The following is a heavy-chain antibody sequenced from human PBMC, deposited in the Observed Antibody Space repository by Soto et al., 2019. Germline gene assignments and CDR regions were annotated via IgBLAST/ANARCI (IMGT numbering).Heavy chain of an antibody. CDR3: AHRVLLTVFGLVTTTAIYFDV. CDR1: GFSLTTSGVG. J-gene: IGHJ4*02. V-gene: IGHV2-5*02. CDR2: IYWDDDK. D-gene: IGHD3-3*01. Sequence: QITLNESGPTQVKPRQTLTLTCTFSGFSLTTSGVGVGWIRQSPGKAPEWLALIYWDDDKRYSPSLKRRLTITKDTSKNQVGLTMADLDPADTATYYCAHRVLLTVFGLVTTTAIYFDVWGQGTPVAVSS.